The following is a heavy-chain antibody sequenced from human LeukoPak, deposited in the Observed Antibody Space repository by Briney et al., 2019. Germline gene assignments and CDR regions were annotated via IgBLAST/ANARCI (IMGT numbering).Heavy chain of an antibody. V-gene: IGHV3-48*04. CDR3: AREPGGYYYDSSGYYDY. D-gene: IGHD3-22*01. Sequence: GGSLRLSCAASGFTFSSYSMNWVRQAPGKGLEWVSYISSSSSTIYYADSVKGRFTIYRDNAKNALYLQMNSLRAEDTAVYYCAREPGGYYYDSSGYYDYWGQGTLVTVSS. J-gene: IGHJ4*02. CDR2: ISSSSSTI. CDR1: GFTFSSYS.